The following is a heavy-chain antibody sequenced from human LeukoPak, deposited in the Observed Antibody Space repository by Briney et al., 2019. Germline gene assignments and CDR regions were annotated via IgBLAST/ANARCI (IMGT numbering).Heavy chain of an antibody. CDR2: INPKSGDT. CDR3: ARTLLDDGIGYLDS. V-gene: IGHV1-2*06. Sequence: ASVKVSCKASGYTFTSYDINWVRQAPGQGLDWMGRINPKSGDTNYAQKFQGRVTVTRDTSIGIAYMELRRLKSDDTAVYYCARTLLDDGIGYLDSWGQGSVVIVSS. CDR1: GYTFTSYD. D-gene: IGHD3-22*01. J-gene: IGHJ4*02.